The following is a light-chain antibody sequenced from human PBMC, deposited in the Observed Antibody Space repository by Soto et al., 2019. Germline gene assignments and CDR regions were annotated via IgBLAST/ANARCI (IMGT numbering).Light chain of an antibody. CDR3: LQDYNYPRT. Sequence: IQMTQSPLSLSASVGDRVTIACRASQDIGKDLGWYQQKPGEPPELLISVASSLESGVPSRFSGSGFGSYFNLTISNLQPGDFATYYCLQDYNYPRTFGQGTKVDSK. J-gene: IGKJ1*01. CDR1: QDIGKD. CDR2: VAS. V-gene: IGKV1-6*01.